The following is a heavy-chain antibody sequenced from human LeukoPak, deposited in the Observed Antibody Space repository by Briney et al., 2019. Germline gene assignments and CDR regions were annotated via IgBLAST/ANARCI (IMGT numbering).Heavy chain of an antibody. CDR1: GFTVSSNY. J-gene: IGHJ6*02. D-gene: IGHD1-26*01. Sequence: GGSLRLSCAVSGFTVSSNYMSWVRQAPGKGLEWVSVIYTSGNTYYADSVKGRFTISRDNSNNTLFLQMNSLRAEDTAVYYCAREGQLVGPTPKVHYYGMDFWGQGTTVTVSS. V-gene: IGHV3-53*01. CDR2: IYTSGNT. CDR3: AREGQLVGPTPKVHYYGMDF.